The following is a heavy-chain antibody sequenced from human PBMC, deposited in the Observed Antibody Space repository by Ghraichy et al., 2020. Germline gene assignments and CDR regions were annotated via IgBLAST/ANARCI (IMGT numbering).Heavy chain of an antibody. V-gene: IGHV4-31*03. J-gene: IGHJ5*02. Sequence: SETLSLTCTVSGGSISSGGYYWSWIRQHPGKGLEWIGYIYYSGSTYYNPSLKSRVTISVDTSKNQFSLKLSSVTAADTAVYYCARLSTILGLVITNWFDPWGKGTLVTVSP. CDR1: GGSISSGGYY. CDR2: IYYSGST. D-gene: IGHD3-3*01. CDR3: ARLSTILGLVITNWFDP.